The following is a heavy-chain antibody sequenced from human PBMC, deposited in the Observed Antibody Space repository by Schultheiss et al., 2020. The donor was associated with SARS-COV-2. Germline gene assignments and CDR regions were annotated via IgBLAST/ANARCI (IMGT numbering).Heavy chain of an antibody. Sequence: SETLSLTCAVYGGSFGAYYWSWIRQPPGKGLEWIGEINHAGSTNYNPSLKSRVTISVDTSKNQFSLKVTSVTAADTAVYYCARERGLGIAAPETWGQGTLVTVSS. CDR3: ARERGLGIAAPET. D-gene: IGHD6-25*01. CDR2: INHAGST. J-gene: IGHJ5*02. CDR1: GGSFGAYY. V-gene: IGHV4-34*01.